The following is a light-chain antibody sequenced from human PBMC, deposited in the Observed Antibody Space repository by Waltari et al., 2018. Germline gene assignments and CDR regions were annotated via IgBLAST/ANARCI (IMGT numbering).Light chain of an antibody. Sequence: DIQMTQSPSSLSASVGDRVTIPCRTSQSINSHLNWYQQKPGRAPKLLIYGASILQSGVPSRFSGSGSGTDFTLTISSLQPEDFATYDCQQNYNTQTFGQGTKVEIK. CDR3: QQNYNTQT. J-gene: IGKJ1*01. V-gene: IGKV1-39*01. CDR1: QSINSH. CDR2: GAS.